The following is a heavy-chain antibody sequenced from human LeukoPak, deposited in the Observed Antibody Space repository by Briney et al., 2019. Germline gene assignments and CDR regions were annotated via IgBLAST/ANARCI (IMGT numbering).Heavy chain of an antibody. V-gene: IGHV1-46*01. CDR1: GYTFTNYY. Sequence: ASVKVSCKASGYTFTNYYMHWVRQAPGQGLEWLGLITPSGGSTWYAQKFQGRVTMTRDMSTSTDYMELSSLRSEDTAVYYCARVNCSGGSWSCRVFDYWGQGTLVTVSS. CDR3: ARVNCSGGSWSCRVFDY. J-gene: IGHJ4*02. D-gene: IGHD2-15*01. CDR2: ITPSGGST.